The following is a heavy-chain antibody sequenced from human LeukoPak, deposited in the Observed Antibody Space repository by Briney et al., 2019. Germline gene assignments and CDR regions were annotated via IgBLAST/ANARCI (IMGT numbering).Heavy chain of an antibody. Sequence: SETLSLTCTVSGGSMRSYYWSWIRQPPGKGLEWIGYIYYSGTTNYNPSLKSRVTISVDTSKTQFSLKLSSVTAADTAVYYCAREGTDQYYYYYMDVCGKGTTVTVSS. CDR2: IYYSGTT. J-gene: IGHJ6*03. D-gene: IGHD3-10*01. V-gene: IGHV4-59*01. CDR3: AREGTDQYYYYYMDV. CDR1: GGSMRSYY.